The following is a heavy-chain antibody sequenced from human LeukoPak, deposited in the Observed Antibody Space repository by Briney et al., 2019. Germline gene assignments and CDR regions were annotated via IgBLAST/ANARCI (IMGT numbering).Heavy chain of an antibody. CDR1: GFTLNNYW. V-gene: IGHV3-74*01. CDR3: ARDAYTTTSNWLDP. D-gene: IGHD4-17*01. Sequence: AGSLRLSCEASGFTLNNYWMHWVRQAPGKGLVWVSRITGDGSDIAYADSVKGRFTVSRDDAKNTLFLQMTSLRVEDTAIYYCARDAYTTTSNWLDPWGQGTLVTVSS. CDR2: ITGDGSDI. J-gene: IGHJ5*02.